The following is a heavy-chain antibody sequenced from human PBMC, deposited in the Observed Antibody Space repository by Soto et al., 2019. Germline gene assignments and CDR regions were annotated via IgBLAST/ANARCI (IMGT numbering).Heavy chain of an antibody. D-gene: IGHD7-27*01. J-gene: IGHJ4*02. CDR1: GFTLSNYW. Sequence: LRLSCAASGFTLSNYWMTWVRQAPGKGLEWVANINKDGSQKNYVDSVKGRFTIARDNGQNSLSLQRNSLTVEDTAVYYCVRELGLAYWGQGALVTVS. V-gene: IGHV3-7*03. CDR2: INKDGSQK. CDR3: VRELGLAY.